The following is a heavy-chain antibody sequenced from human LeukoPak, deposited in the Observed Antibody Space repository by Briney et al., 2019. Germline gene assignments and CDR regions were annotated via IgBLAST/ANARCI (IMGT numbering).Heavy chain of an antibody. D-gene: IGHD5-18*01. CDR2: ISGSGGST. CDR3: AKDSTVYTYGFDPFDC. Sequence: GGSLRLSCAASGFTFSSYAMHWVRQAPGKGLEWVSAISGSGGSTYYADSVKGRFTISRDNSKNTLYLQMNSLRAEDTAVYYCAKDSTVYTYGFDPFDCWGQGTLVTVSS. J-gene: IGHJ4*02. CDR1: GFTFSSYA. V-gene: IGHV3-23*01.